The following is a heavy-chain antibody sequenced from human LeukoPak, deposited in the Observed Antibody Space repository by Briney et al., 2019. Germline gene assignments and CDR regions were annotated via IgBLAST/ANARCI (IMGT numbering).Heavy chain of an antibody. J-gene: IGHJ3*02. CDR3: AKSWSYYDSSGYWGAFDI. Sequence: PGGSLRLSCAASGFTFSNYWMHWVRQAPGKGLEWVAFIRYDGSNKYYADSVKGRFTISRDNSKNTLYLQMNSLRAEDTAVYYCAKSWSYYDSSGYWGAFDIWGQGTMVTVSS. CDR2: IRYDGSNK. V-gene: IGHV3-30*02. D-gene: IGHD3-22*01. CDR1: GFTFSNYW.